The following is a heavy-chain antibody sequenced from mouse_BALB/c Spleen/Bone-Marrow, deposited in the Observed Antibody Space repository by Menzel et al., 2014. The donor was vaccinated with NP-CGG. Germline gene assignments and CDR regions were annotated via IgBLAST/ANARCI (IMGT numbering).Heavy chain of an antibody. Sequence: EVQLQQSGPELVKPGASVKMSCEASGYTFTDYYMDWVKQSHGESFEWIGRVNPYNGGTSYNQKFKGKATLTVDKSSSTAYMELNSLTSEDSAVYYCARGSYYGSSYWFAYWGQGTLVTVSA. CDR2: VNPYNGGT. CDR3: ARGSYYGSSYWFAY. V-gene: IGHV1-19*01. J-gene: IGHJ3*01. CDR1: GYTFTDYY. D-gene: IGHD1-1*01.